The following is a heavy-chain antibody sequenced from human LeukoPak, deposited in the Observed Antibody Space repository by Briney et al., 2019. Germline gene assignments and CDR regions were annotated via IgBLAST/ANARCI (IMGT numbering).Heavy chain of an antibody. D-gene: IGHD3-22*01. J-gene: IGHJ4*02. Sequence: SVKVSCKASGGTFSSYAISWVRQAPGQGLEWMGRIIPIFGIANYAQKFQGRVTITADKSTSTAYMELSSLRSEDTAVYYCARGPYYDSSGYYFGYWGQGTLVTVSS. V-gene: IGHV1-69*04. CDR2: IIPIFGIA. CDR1: GGTFSSYA. CDR3: ARGPYYDSSGYYFGY.